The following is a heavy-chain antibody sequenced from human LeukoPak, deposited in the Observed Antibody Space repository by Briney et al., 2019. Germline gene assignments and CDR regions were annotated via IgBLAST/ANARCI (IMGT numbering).Heavy chain of an antibody. J-gene: IGHJ4*02. V-gene: IGHV4-38-2*02. D-gene: IGHD3-22*01. CDR1: GYSISSGYY. CDR2: IYHSGST. Sequence: SETLSLTCTVSGYSISSGYYWGWIRQPPGKGLEWIGSIYHSGSTYYNPSLKSRVTISVDMSKNQFSLKLSSVTAADTAVYYCARANSSGYYPHFDYWGQGTLVTVSS. CDR3: ARANSSGYYPHFDY.